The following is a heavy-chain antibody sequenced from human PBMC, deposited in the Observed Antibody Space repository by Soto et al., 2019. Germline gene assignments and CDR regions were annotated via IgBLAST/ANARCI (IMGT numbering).Heavy chain of an antibody. V-gene: IGHV1-69*13. CDR2: IIPIFGTA. Sequence: GASVKVSCKASGGTFSSYAISWVRQAPGQGLEWMGGIIPIFGTANYAQKFQGRVTITADESTSTAYMELSSLRSEDTAVYYCAYDSSGYYSHPHIHFDYWGQGTMVTVYS. D-gene: IGHD3-22*01. J-gene: IGHJ4*02. CDR1: GGTFSSYA. CDR3: AYDSSGYYSHPHIHFDY.